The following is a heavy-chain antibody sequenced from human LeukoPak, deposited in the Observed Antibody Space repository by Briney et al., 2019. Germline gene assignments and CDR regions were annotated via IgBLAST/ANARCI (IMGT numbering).Heavy chain of an antibody. J-gene: IGHJ5*02. Sequence: GGSLRLSCAASGFTFSDHWMSWVRQAPGKGLEWVANIKQDESKRYYVGSVKGRFTISRDNAKNSLYLQINSLRAEDTAVYYCAREASLYCSGNDCYWAFDRWGQGTLVTVSS. CDR3: AREASLYCSGNDCYWAFDR. D-gene: IGHD2-15*01. CDR1: GFTFSDHW. V-gene: IGHV3-7*01. CDR2: IKQDESKR.